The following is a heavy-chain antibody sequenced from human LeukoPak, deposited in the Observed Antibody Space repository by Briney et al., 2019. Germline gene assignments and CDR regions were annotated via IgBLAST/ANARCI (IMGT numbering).Heavy chain of an antibody. D-gene: IGHD1-26*01. CDR2: IDPXXXXX. CDR3: ARQGAFDY. CDR1: GYXFXXXX. J-gene: IGHJ4*02. V-gene: IGHV5-10-1*01. Sequence: TGESLKXXXXXSGYXFXXXXXXXVRQMPGKGLEWXGXIDPXXXXXXXXXXXXXXXXXXXDKSISTAFLQWSSLKASDTAMYYCARQGAFDYWGQGTLVTVSS.